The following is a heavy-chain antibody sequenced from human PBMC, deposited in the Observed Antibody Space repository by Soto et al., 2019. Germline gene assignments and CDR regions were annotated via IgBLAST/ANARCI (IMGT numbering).Heavy chain of an antibody. D-gene: IGHD6-19*01. J-gene: IGHJ4*02. CDR1: GGSINSAGYS. CDR2: IYHSGSF. Sequence: QLQLQESGSRLVEPAQTLSLTCAVSGGSINSAGYSWNWIRQPPGEGLEWIGYIYHSGSFLYNPSLKSRVTISLDRSKNQFSLRLNSVTAADTPVFYCARSVGYRSGWWPYYFDYWGQGALVTVSS. CDR3: ARSVGYRSGWWPYYFDY. V-gene: IGHV4-30-2*01.